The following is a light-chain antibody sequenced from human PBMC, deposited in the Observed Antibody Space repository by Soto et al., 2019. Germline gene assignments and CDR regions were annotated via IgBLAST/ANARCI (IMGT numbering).Light chain of an antibody. CDR3: HQYDNLPLT. CDR1: QDISNY. CDR2: DAS. J-gene: IGKJ4*01. Sequence: DIQMTQSPSSLSASVGDRVTITCQASQDISNYLNWYQQKPGKAPKLLIYDASNLETGVPSRFSGSGSGTAFTFTISSLQPEDIATYYCHQYDNLPLTFGGGTKVEI. V-gene: IGKV1-33*01.